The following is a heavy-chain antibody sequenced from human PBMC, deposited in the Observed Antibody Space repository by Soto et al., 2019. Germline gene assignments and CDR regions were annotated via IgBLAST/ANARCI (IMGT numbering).Heavy chain of an antibody. D-gene: IGHD3-22*01. V-gene: IGHV4-31*03. CDR1: GGSISSGGYY. CDR2: IYYSGSP. CDR3: ARRLYYDSSGFEGGGMDV. J-gene: IGHJ6*02. Sequence: SETLSLTCTVSGGSISSGGYYWSWIRQHPGKGMEWIGYIYYSGSPYYNPSLKSRVTISVDTSKNQFSLKLSSVTAADTAVYYCARRLYYDSSGFEGGGMDVWGQGTTVTVSS.